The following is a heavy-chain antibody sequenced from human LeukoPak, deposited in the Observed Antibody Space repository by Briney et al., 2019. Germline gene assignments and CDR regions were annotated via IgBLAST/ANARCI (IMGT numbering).Heavy chain of an antibody. D-gene: IGHD3-3*01. CDR1: GGTFSSYA. CDR3: ARSGFWSGYPRWNWIDP. CDR2: IIPILGIA. Sequence: ASVKVSCKASGGTFSSYAISWVRQAPGQGLEWMGRIIPILGIANYAQKFQGRVTITADKSTSTAYMELSSLRSEDTAVYYCARSGFWSGYPRWNWIDPWGQGTLVTVSS. V-gene: IGHV1-69*04. J-gene: IGHJ5*02.